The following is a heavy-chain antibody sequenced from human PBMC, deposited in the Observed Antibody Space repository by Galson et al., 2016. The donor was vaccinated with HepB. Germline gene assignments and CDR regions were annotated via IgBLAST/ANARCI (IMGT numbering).Heavy chain of an antibody. CDR1: GMSVSTRALR. CDR3: ARHGRGDYVSFDD. D-gene: IGHD4-17*01. CDR2: IDWNDDK. Sequence: PALVKPTQTLTLTCTLSGMSVSTRALRVSWIRQPPGKALEWLARIDWNDDKLYRTSLQTWLTILTDTSKNQVVLRMSNMDPVDTATYYCARHGRGDYVSFDDWGQGTLVTVSS. V-gene: IGHV2-70*04. J-gene: IGHJ4*02.